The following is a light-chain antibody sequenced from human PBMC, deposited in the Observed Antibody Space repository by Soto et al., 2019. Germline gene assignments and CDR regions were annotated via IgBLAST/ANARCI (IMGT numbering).Light chain of an antibody. J-gene: IGKJ5*01. Sequence: VMTQSPAPLSVSPGERATLSCRASQTVSRNLAWYQQRPGQAPRLLIYDISNRATGVPARFSGSGSETEFTLTIRSLQSEDFAVYFCQQYNNWPSLGQGTRLEIK. CDR1: QTVSRN. CDR2: DIS. CDR3: QQYNNWPS. V-gene: IGKV3-15*01.